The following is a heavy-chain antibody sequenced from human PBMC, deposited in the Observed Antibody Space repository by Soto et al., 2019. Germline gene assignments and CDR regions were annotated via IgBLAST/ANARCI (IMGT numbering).Heavy chain of an antibody. CDR3: ARMSGGYNYG. Sequence: SXTLSLTCAVYGGSLSGYYWSWIRQPPGKGLEWIGEINHSGSTNYNPSLKSRVTISVDTSKNQFSLKLSSVTAADTAVYYCARMSGGYNYGWGQGTLVTVS. V-gene: IGHV4-34*01. CDR1: GGSLSGYY. CDR2: INHSGST. D-gene: IGHD5-18*01. J-gene: IGHJ4*02.